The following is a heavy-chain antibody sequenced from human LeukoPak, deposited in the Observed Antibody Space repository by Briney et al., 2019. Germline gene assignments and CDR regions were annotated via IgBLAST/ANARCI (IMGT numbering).Heavy chain of an antibody. CDR3: ARGRSWVLWELPGS. V-gene: IGHV1-2*02. CDR2: INPNSGDT. Sequence: ASVKVSCTASGYTFTDYYMHWVRQAPGQGLEWMGWINPNSGDTNYAQKFQGRVTMTRDTSITTAYMELSRLRFDDTAVYYCARGRSWVLWELPGSWGQGTLVTVSS. J-gene: IGHJ5*02. D-gene: IGHD1-26*01. CDR1: GYTFTDYY.